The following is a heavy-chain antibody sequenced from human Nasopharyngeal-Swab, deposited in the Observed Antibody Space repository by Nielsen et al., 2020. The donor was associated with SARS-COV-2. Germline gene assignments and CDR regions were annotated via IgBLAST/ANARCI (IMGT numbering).Heavy chain of an antibody. V-gene: IGHV1-69*06. CDR3: AGGYYDFWSGYYTGSWLDP. J-gene: IGHJ5*02. Sequence: SVQVSCKASGGTFSSYALSWVRQAPGQGLEWMGGIIPFFGTANYAQKFQGRVTITADKSTSTAYMELSSLRSEDTAVYYCAGGYYDFWSGYYTGSWLDPWGQGTLVTVSS. CDR2: IIPFFGTA. D-gene: IGHD3-3*01. CDR1: GGTFSSYA.